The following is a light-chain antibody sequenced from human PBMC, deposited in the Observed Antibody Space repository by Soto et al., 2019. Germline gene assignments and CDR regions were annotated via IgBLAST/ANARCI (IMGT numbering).Light chain of an antibody. Sequence: QSVLTQPPSVSAAPGQKVTISCSGSSTNIGSNYVSWYQQLPGTAPKLLIYDNNKRPSGIPDRFSGSKSGASATLGITGLQTGDEADYYCGTWDNSLGAGVFGGGTKLTVL. J-gene: IGLJ3*02. CDR2: DNN. CDR1: STNIGSNY. CDR3: GTWDNSLGAGV. V-gene: IGLV1-51*01.